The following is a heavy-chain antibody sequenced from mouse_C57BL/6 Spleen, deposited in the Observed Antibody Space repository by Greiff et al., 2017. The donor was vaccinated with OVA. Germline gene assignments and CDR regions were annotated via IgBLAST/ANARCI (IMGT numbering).Heavy chain of an antibody. CDR1: GYTFTDHT. D-gene: IGHD1-2*01. V-gene: IGHV1-78*01. J-gene: IGHJ4*01. CDR3: ASDEYGREYYYAMDY. CDR2: IYPRDGSI. Sequence: VQLQQSDAELVKPGASVKISCKVSGYTFTDHTIHWMKQRPEQGLEWIGYIYPRDGSIKYNAKFKGQATLTADKSSSTAYMQLNSLTSDDSAVYFCASDEYGREYYYAMDYWGQGTSVTVSA.